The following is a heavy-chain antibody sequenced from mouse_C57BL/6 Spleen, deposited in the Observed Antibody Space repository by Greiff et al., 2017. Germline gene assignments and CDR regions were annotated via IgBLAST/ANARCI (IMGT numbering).Heavy chain of an antibody. J-gene: IGHJ4*01. Sequence: QVQLKQSGAELVKPGASVKMSCKASGYTFTSYWITWVKQRPGQGLEWIGDIYPGSGSTNYNEKFKSKATLTVDTSSSTAYMQLSSLTSEDSAVYYCARDDYDGGNAMDYWGQGTSVTVSS. D-gene: IGHD2-4*01. CDR1: GYTFTSYW. CDR2: IYPGSGST. CDR3: ARDDYDGGNAMDY. V-gene: IGHV1-55*01.